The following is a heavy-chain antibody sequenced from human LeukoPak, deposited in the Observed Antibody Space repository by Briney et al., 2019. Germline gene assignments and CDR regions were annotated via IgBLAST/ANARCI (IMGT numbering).Heavy chain of an antibody. V-gene: IGHV4-30-4*08. J-gene: IGHJ4*02. CDR2: IYYSGST. CDR1: GGSISSGDYY. CDR3: ARVVFPFGVVIITPGTFDY. D-gene: IGHD3-3*01. Sequence: PSQTLSLTCTVSGGSISSGDYYWSWIRQPPGKDLEWIGYIYYSGSTYYNPSLKSRVTISVDTSKNQFSLKLSSVTAADTAVYYCARVVFPFGVVIITPGTFDYWGQGTLVTVSS.